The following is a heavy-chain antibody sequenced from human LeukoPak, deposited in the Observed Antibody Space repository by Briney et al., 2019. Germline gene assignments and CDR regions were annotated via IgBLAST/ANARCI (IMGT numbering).Heavy chain of an antibody. CDR2: IWYDGSHQ. CDR3: ARDRGWRTSSWYVDF. V-gene: IGHV3-33*01. D-gene: IGHD6-13*01. CDR1: GFTFSTYG. J-gene: IGHJ4*02. Sequence: GGSLRLSCAASGFTFSTYGMHWVRQAPGKGLEGVSFIWYDGSHQNYADSVKGRFTISRDKSKNTVYLQMNSLRTEDTAVYYCARDRGWRTSSWYVDFWGQGTLVTVSS.